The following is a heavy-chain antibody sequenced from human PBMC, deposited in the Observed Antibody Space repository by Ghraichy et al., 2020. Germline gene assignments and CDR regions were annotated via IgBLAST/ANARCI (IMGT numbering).Heavy chain of an antibody. CDR1: GFSLSNARMG. CDR2: IFSNDEK. V-gene: IGHV2-26*01. J-gene: IGHJ4*02. Sequence: GPTLVKPTETLTLTCTVSGFSLSNARMGVSWIRQPPGKALEWLAHIFSNDEKSYSTSLKSRLTISKDTSKSQVVLTMTNMDPVDTATYYCARICCSSGWWIGGRSYYFDYWGQGTLVTVSS. CDR3: ARICCSSGWWIGGRSYYFDY. D-gene: IGHD6-19*01.